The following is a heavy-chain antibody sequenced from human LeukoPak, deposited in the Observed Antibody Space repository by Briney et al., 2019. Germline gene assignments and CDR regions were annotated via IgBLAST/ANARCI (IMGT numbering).Heavy chain of an antibody. CDR2: IDSDGSRT. Sequence: LSGGSLRLSCAASGFTFNDHWMHWVRQAPGKGLVWVSRIDSDGSRTYYADSVKGRFTISRDNSKNTLFLQMNSLRAEDTAVYYCARGPTTVTSRWFDPWGQGTLVTVSS. V-gene: IGHV3-74*01. J-gene: IGHJ5*02. CDR1: GFTFNDHW. CDR3: ARGPTTVTSRWFDP. D-gene: IGHD4-11*01.